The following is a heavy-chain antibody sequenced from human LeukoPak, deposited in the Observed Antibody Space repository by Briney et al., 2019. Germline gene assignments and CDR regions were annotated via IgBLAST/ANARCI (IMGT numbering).Heavy chain of an antibody. CDR3: ATASSGSYPITGYYFDY. D-gene: IGHD3-10*01. Sequence: GASVKVSCKVSGYTLTELSMHWVRQAPGKGLEWMGGFDPEDGETIYAQKFQGRVTMTEDTSTDTAYMELSSLRSEDTAVYYCATASSGSYPITGYYFDYWGQGTLVTVSS. J-gene: IGHJ4*02. CDR2: FDPEDGET. V-gene: IGHV1-24*01. CDR1: GYTLTELS.